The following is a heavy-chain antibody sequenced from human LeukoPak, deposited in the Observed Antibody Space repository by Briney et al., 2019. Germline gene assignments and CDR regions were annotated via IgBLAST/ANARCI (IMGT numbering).Heavy chain of an antibody. J-gene: IGHJ5*02. CDR3: ARVGTMVRGVLSHINWFDP. Sequence: ASVKVSCKASGGTFSSYAISWVRQAPGQGLEWMGGIIPIFGTANYAQKFQGRVTITADESTSTAYMELSSLRSEDTAVYYCARVGTMVRGVLSHINWFDPWGQGTLVTVSS. V-gene: IGHV1-69*13. D-gene: IGHD3-10*01. CDR1: GGTFSSYA. CDR2: IIPIFGTA.